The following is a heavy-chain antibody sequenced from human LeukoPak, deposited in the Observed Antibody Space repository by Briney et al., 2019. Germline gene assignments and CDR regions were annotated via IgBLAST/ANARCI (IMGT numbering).Heavy chain of an antibody. Sequence: SETLSLTCTVSGGSISSSRYYWSWIRQPPGKGLEWIGEINHSGSTNYNPSLKSRVTISVDTSKNQFSLKLSSVTAADTAVYYCARGRGASGYYYSDYWGQETLVTVSS. CDR3: ARGRGASGYYYSDY. D-gene: IGHD3-22*01. CDR1: GGSISSSRYY. CDR2: INHSGST. J-gene: IGHJ4*02. V-gene: IGHV4-39*07.